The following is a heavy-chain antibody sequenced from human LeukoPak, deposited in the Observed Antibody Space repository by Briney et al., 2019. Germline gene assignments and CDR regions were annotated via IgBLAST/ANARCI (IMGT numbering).Heavy chain of an antibody. D-gene: IGHD3-9*01. CDR3: ATTKGILTGYYRGYFDY. Sequence: GSSVKVSCKASGGTLNSYAISWVRQAPGQGLEWMVGIIPIFGTANYAQKFQGRVTITADESTSTAYMELSSLRSEDTAVYYCATTKGILTGYYRGYFDYWGQGTLVTVSS. J-gene: IGHJ4*02. CDR2: IIPIFGTA. V-gene: IGHV1-69*13. CDR1: GGTLNSYA.